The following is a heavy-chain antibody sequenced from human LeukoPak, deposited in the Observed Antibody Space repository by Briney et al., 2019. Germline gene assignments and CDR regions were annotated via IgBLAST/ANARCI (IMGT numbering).Heavy chain of an antibody. Sequence: PSETLSLTCAVYGGSFSGYYWSWIRQPPGKGLEWIGEINHSGSTNYNPSLKSRVTISVDTSKNQFSLKLSSVTAADTAVYYCVRSGGYCGHATCHVDYFALWGRGTLVTVSS. CDR2: INHSGST. V-gene: IGHV4-34*01. CDR3: VRSGGYCGHATCHVDYFAL. J-gene: IGHJ2*01. CDR1: GGSFSGYY. D-gene: IGHD2-2*01.